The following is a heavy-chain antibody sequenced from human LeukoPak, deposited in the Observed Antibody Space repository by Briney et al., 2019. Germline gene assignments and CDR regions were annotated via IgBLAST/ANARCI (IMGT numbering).Heavy chain of an antibody. CDR3: ARDCRVWPYYFDY. V-gene: IGHV3-21*01. CDR2: ISSRSSYI. Sequence: GGSLRLSCAASGFTFSSYSMNWVRQAPGKGREWVSSISSRSSYIYYADSVKGRFTISRDNAKNSLYLQMNSLRADDTAVYYCARDCRVWPYYFDYWGQGTLVTVSS. J-gene: IGHJ4*02. CDR1: GFTFSSYS. D-gene: IGHD2-15*01.